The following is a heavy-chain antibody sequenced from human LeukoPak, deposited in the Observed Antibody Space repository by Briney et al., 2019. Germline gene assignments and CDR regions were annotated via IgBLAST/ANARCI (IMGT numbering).Heavy chain of an antibody. Sequence: SETLSLACAVSGGSISSYYWSWIRQPAGKGLEWIGRIYTSGSTNYNPSLKSRVTISVDRSKNQFSLKLSSVTAADTAVYYCARTRRDGFDAFDIWGQGTMVTVSS. CDR2: IYTSGST. D-gene: IGHD5-24*01. CDR1: GGSISSYY. J-gene: IGHJ3*02. CDR3: ARTRRDGFDAFDI. V-gene: IGHV4-4*07.